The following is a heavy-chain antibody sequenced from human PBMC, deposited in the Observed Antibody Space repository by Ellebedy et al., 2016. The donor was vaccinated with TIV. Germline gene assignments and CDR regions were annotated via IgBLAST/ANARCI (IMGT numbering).Heavy chain of an antibody. CDR2: IHPGDSDT. D-gene: IGHD4-23*01. J-gene: IGHJ4*02. CDR3: ATLTVGDVVTREGDGH. Sequence: GESLKISCKGSGYNFNNFWIAWVRQMPGKGLEWLGIIHPGDSDTRYSPSFQGQVTISTDNSITTAYLQWRSLKASDTAMYYCATLTVGDVVTREGDGHWGQGTLVTVSS. CDR1: GYNFNNFW. V-gene: IGHV5-51*01.